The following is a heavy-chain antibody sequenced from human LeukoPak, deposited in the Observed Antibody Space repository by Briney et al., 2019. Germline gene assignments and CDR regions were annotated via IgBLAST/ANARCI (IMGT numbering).Heavy chain of an antibody. CDR3: ARQGPLGSAFDI. CDR1: GGSISSYY. Sequence: SETLSLTCTVSGGSISSYYWSRIRQPPGKGLEWIGYIYYSGSTNYNPSLKSRVTISVDTSKNQFSLKLSSVTAADTAVYYCARQGPLGSAFDIWGQGTMVTVSS. V-gene: IGHV4-59*08. J-gene: IGHJ3*02. CDR2: IYYSGST.